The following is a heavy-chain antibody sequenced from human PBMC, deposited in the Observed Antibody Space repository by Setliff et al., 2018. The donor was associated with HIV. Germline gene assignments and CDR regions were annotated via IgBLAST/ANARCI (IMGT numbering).Heavy chain of an antibody. CDR1: GFTFSSYA. CDR2: ITGGGDHT. J-gene: IGHJ1*01. D-gene: IGHD6-19*01. V-gene: IGHV3-23*01. CDR3: AKEGSTAVAGYADYFQD. Sequence: QSGGSLRLSCASSGFTFSSYAMNWVRQAPGKGLEWVSAITGGGDHTYYADSVKGRFTISRDNSRNTVYLQMNSLRADDTAVYYCAKEGSTAVAGYADYFQDWGQGTLVTVSS.